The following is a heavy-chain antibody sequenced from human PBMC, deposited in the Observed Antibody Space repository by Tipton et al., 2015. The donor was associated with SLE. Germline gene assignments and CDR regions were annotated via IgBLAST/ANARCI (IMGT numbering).Heavy chain of an antibody. Sequence: SLRLSCAASGFTFSSYGMHWVRQAPGKGLEWVAFIRYDGSNKYYADSVKGRFTISRDNSKNTLYLQMNSLRAEDTAVYYCARASGWELLRGYYGMDVWGQGTTVTVSS. J-gene: IGHJ6*02. V-gene: IGHV3-30*02. CDR1: GFTFSSYG. CDR2: IRYDGSNK. CDR3: ARASGWELLRGYYGMDV. D-gene: IGHD1-26*01.